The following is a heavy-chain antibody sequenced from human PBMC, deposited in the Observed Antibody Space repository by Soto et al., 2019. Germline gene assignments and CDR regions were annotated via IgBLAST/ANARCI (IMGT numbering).Heavy chain of an antibody. CDR2: ISYDGSNK. Sequence: QVQLVDSGGGVVQPGRSLRLSCAVSGITFSSYGMHWVRQAPGKGLEWVAFISYDGSNKYHVDSVKGRFTISRDNSKNTLYLQMNSLRAEDTAVYYCAKARGYSYYYGLDVWDQGTTVSVSS. CDR3: AKARGYSYYYGLDV. V-gene: IGHV3-30*18. D-gene: IGHD5-12*01. J-gene: IGHJ6*02. CDR1: GITFSSYG.